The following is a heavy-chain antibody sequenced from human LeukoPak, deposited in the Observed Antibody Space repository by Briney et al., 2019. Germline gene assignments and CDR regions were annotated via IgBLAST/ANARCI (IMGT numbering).Heavy chain of an antibody. CDR3: ARLPAAAATGYYGMDV. D-gene: IGHD6-13*01. V-gene: IGHV4-34*01. CDR1: GGSFSGYY. Sequence: SETLSLTCAVYGGSFSGYYWSWIRQPPGRGLEWIGEINHSGSTNHNPSLKSRVTISVDTSKNQFSLKLSSVTAADTAVYYCARLPAAAATGYYGMDVWGKGTTVTVSS. J-gene: IGHJ6*04. CDR2: INHSGST.